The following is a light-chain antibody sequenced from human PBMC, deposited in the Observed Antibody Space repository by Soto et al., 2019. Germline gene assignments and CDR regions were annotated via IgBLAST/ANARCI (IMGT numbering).Light chain of an antibody. CDR3: QQFGGPPRT. Sequence: EIVLTQSPGRLSLSPGERATLSCRASQSVSSSYLAWYQQKPGQAPRLLIYGASFRATGIPDRFIGSGSGTDFTLTISRLEPEDVAVYYCQQFGGPPRTFGQGTRVEIK. CDR2: GAS. V-gene: IGKV3-20*01. J-gene: IGKJ1*01. CDR1: QSVSSSY.